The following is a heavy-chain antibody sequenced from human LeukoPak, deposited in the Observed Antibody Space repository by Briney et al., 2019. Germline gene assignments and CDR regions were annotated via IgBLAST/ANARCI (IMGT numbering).Heavy chain of an antibody. CDR2: IFSSGGA. CDR3: ARVATPDVSSPLDF. CDR1: GGSITGFF. Sequence: SETLSLTCAVSGGSITGFFRTWIRQPAGEGLQYIGRIFSSGGANYNPSLQSRVAMSVDTSQNLFSLKLTSVTAADTAVYFCARVATPDVSSPLDFWGQGILVTVSS. J-gene: IGHJ4*02. V-gene: IGHV4-4*07. D-gene: IGHD6-19*01.